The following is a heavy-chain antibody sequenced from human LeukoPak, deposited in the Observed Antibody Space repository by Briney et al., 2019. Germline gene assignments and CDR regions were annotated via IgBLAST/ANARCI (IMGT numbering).Heavy chain of an antibody. CDR1: GYSISDYA. J-gene: IGHJ4*02. D-gene: IGHD3-3*01. Sequence: ASVKVSCKASGYSISDYALNWVRQAPGQGLEWMGIINPSGGSTSYAQKFQGRVTMTRDTSTSTVYMELSSLRSEDTAVYYCARVRSISSRGYFDYWGQGTLVTVSS. CDR3: ARVRSISSRGYFDY. V-gene: IGHV1-46*01. CDR2: INPSGGST.